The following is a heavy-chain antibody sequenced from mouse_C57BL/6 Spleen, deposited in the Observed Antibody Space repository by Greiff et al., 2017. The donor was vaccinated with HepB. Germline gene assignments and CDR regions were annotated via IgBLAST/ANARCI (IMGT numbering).Heavy chain of an antibody. CDR1: GYTFTSYW. CDR2: IDPNSGGT. J-gene: IGHJ1*03. CDR3: ARSGPDYYGSSLWYFDV. Sequence: QVQLQQPGAELVKPGASVKLSCKASGYTFTSYWMHWVKQRPGRGLEWIGRIDPNSGGTKYNEKFKSKATLTVDKPSSIAYMQLSSLTSEDSAVYYCARSGPDYYGSSLWYFDVWGTGTTVTVSS. V-gene: IGHV1-72*01. D-gene: IGHD1-1*01.